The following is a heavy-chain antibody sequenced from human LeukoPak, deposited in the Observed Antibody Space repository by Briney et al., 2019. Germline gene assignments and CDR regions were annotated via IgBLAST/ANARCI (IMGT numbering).Heavy chain of an antibody. CDR1: GFTFSSYA. Sequence: PGGSLRLSCAASGFTFSSYAMSWVRQAPGKGLEGVSAISGSGGSTYYADSVKGRFTISRDNSKNTLYLQMNSLRAEDTAVYYCAKVRRYYGSGSYYNRDYWGQGTLVTVSS. CDR3: AKVRRYYGSGSYYNRDY. CDR2: ISGSGGST. J-gene: IGHJ4*02. D-gene: IGHD3-10*01. V-gene: IGHV3-23*01.